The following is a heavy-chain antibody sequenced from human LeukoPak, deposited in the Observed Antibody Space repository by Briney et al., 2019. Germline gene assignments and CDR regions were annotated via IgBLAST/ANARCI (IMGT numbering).Heavy chain of an antibody. Sequence: GASVKVSCKASGGTFSSYAISWVRQAPGQGREWMGRIIPILGIANYAQKFQGRVTITADKSTSTAYMELSSLRSEDTAVYYCAREDPRYCSGGSCLTNSGLFENWGQGTLVTVSS. CDR3: AREDPRYCSGGSCLTNSGLFEN. V-gene: IGHV1-69*04. D-gene: IGHD2-15*01. CDR1: GGTFSSYA. J-gene: IGHJ4*02. CDR2: IIPILGIA.